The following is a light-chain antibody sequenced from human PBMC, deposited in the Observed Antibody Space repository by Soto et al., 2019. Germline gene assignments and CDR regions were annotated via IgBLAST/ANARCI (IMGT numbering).Light chain of an antibody. CDR3: QQYFRPWT. CDR1: QSVLYSSNNKNY. CDR2: WAS. V-gene: IGKV4-1*01. J-gene: IGKJ1*01. Sequence: DIVMTQSPDSLAVSLGERATINCKSSQSVLYSSNNKNYLAWYQQKPGQPPKLLIYWASTRESGVPDRFSGSGSGTDFTLTISRLQAEYVAVYYCQQYFRPWTFGQGTKVEIK.